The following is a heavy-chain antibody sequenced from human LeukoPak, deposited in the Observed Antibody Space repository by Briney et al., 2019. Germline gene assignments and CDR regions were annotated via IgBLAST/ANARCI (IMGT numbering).Heavy chain of an antibody. D-gene: IGHD5-24*01. CDR2: ISPTGGST. CDR1: GYTFTGYY. Sequence: GASVKVSCKASGYTFTGYYMHWVRQAPGQGPEWMGLISPTGGSTAYAQKFQGRVTLTRDMSTSTDYLELSSLRSEDTAVYYCARDNSVRDEAWWFYPWGQGTLVTVSS. V-gene: IGHV1-46*01. J-gene: IGHJ5*02. CDR3: ARDNSVRDEAWWFYP.